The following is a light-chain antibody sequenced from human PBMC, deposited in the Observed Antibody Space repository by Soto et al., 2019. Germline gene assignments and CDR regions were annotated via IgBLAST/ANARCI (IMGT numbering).Light chain of an antibody. J-gene: IGKJ1*01. CDR3: QQYSSSWT. Sequence: IVMTQSPATLSVSPGERATLSCRASQSVRSNLAWYQQKPGQAPRLLIYATSSRATGIPGRFSGSGSGTDFTLTISRLEPEDFAVYYCQQYSSSWTFGQGTKVDIK. CDR1: QSVRSN. V-gene: IGKV3-20*01. CDR2: ATS.